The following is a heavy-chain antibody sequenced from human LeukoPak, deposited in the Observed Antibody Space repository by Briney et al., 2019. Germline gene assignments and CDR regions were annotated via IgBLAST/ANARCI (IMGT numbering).Heavy chain of an antibody. J-gene: IGHJ6*03. CDR1: GYTFTSYY. D-gene: IGHD5-12*01. Sequence: ASVKVSCKASGYTFTSYYMHWVRQAPGQGLEWMGIINPSGGSTSYAQKFQGRVTMTRDMSTSTVYMELSSLRSEDTAVYYCARDGSGGYDYSFVYCYYMDVWGKGTTVTVSS. V-gene: IGHV1-46*01. CDR3: ARDGSGGYDYSFVYCYYMDV. CDR2: INPSGGST.